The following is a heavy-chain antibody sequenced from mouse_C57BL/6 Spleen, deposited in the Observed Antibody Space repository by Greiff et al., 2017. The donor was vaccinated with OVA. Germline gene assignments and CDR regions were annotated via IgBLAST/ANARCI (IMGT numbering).Heavy chain of an antibody. J-gene: IGHJ3*01. CDR1: GYTFTSYW. CDR3: ARRDYGSRGFAY. D-gene: IGHD1-1*01. V-gene: IGHV1-61*01. Sequence: QVQLQQPGAELVRPGSSVKLSCKASGYTFTSYWMDWVKQRPGQGLEWIGNIYPSDSETHYNQKFKDKATLTVDKSSSTAYMQLSSRTSEDSAVYYCARRDYGSRGFAYWGQGTLVTVSA. CDR2: IYPSDSET.